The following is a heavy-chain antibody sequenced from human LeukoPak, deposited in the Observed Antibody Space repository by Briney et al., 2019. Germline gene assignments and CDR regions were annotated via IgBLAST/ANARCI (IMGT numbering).Heavy chain of an antibody. CDR1: GFTFSSYA. J-gene: IGHJ4*02. CDR3: ARERVRGVSYFGY. Sequence: GGSLRLSCAASGFTFSSYAMSWVRQAPGKGLEWISYIGYRGETIHYADSVRGRFNISRDNAESSLFLQMNNLRAEDTAVYYCARERVRGVSYFGYWGQGTLVTVSS. D-gene: IGHD3-10*01. CDR2: IGYRGETI. V-gene: IGHV3-48*04.